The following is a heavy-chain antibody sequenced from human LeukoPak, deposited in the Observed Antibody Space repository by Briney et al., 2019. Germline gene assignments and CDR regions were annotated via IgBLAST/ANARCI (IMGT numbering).Heavy chain of an antibody. CDR1: GYSFTSYW. Sequence: GQSLKISCKGSGYSFTSYWIGWVRQMPGKGLEWMGIIYPGDSDTTYSPSSQGQVTISADKSISTAYLQWSSLKASDTAMYYCARRISSWAVGYFDYWGQGALVTVSS. D-gene: IGHD6-13*01. J-gene: IGHJ4*02. V-gene: IGHV5-51*01. CDR3: ARRISSWAVGYFDY. CDR2: IYPGDSDT.